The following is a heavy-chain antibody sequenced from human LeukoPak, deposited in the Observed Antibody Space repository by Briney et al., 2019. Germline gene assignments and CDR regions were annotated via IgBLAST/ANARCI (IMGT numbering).Heavy chain of an antibody. CDR1: GGSFSGYY. J-gene: IGHJ3*02. CDR3: ARDREDCSSTSCYRDAFDI. V-gene: IGHV4-34*01. D-gene: IGHD2-2*01. Sequence: SETLSLTCAVSGGSFSGYYWNWIRQPPGNGLEWIGEINPSGGTNYSPSLKSRVTISVGTSKNQFSLKLSSVTAADTAVYYCARDREDCSSTSCYRDAFDIWGQGTMVTVSS. CDR2: INPSGGT.